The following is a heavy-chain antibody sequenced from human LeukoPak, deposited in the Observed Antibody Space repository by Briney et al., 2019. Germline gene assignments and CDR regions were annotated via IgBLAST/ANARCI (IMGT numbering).Heavy chain of an antibody. D-gene: IGHD3-22*01. V-gene: IGHV3-7*01. J-gene: IGHJ4*02. Sequence: GGSLRLSCAASGFTFSSYEMNWVRQAPGKGLEWVANIKQDGSEKYYVDSVKGRFTISRDNAKNSLYLQMNSLRAEDTAVYYCARESRYYDSSGEYYFDYWGQGTLVTVSS. CDR1: GFTFSSYE. CDR3: ARESRYYDSSGEYYFDY. CDR2: IKQDGSEK.